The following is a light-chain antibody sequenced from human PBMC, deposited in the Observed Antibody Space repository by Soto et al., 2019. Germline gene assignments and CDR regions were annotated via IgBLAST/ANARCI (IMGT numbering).Light chain of an antibody. CDR1: EFVAYN. Sequence: EIVVTQSPATLSVSPGARATLSCRASEFVAYNLAWYQQRSGQPPRLLMYRASTRATGVPARFSGSGACRDFNLTISDLQSEDGAVSYCQEYDKWPLWTCGQGTKLE. J-gene: IGKJ1*01. CDR2: RAS. CDR3: QEYDKWPLWT. V-gene: IGKV3-15*01.